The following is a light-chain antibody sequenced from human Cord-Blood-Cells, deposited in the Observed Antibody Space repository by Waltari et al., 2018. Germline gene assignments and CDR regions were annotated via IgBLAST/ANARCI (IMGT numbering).Light chain of an antibody. Sequence: QSALTQPASVSGSPGQSITISCTGTSSDVGGYNYVSWYQQRPGKAPKLMMYDVSKRPSGVSNRFSGSKSGNTASLTISGLQAEDEADYYCSSYTSSSTWVFGGGTKLTVL. CDR3: SSYTSSSTWV. CDR2: DVS. V-gene: IGLV2-14*01. J-gene: IGLJ3*02. CDR1: SSDVGGYNY.